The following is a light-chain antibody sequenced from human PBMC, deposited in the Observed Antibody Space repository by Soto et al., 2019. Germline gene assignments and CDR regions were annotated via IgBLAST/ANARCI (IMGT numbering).Light chain of an antibody. CDR1: QDISSA. CDR3: QQFNSYPLT. CDR2: DAS. J-gene: IGKJ1*01. Sequence: AIQLTQSPSSLSASVGDRVAITCRASQDISSALAWYQQRPGKAPKLLSYDASSLESGVPARFSGSGSGSDFTLTISSLQPEDFATYYCQQFNSYPLTFGQGTRVEIK. V-gene: IGKV1-13*02.